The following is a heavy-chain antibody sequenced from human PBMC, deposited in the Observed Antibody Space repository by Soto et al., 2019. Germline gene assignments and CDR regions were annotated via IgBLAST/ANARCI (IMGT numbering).Heavy chain of an antibody. D-gene: IGHD6-13*01. CDR2: IHHSGST. Sequence: QLQLQESGSGLVKPSQTLSLTCAVSGGSISSGGYSWSWIRQPPGKGLEWIGYIHHSGSTYYNPSLKSRVTISVDRSKNQFSLKLSSVTAADTAVYYCARETQWSAAARNVFDYWGQGTLVTVSS. V-gene: IGHV4-30-2*01. CDR3: ARETQWSAAARNVFDY. J-gene: IGHJ4*02. CDR1: GGSISSGGYS.